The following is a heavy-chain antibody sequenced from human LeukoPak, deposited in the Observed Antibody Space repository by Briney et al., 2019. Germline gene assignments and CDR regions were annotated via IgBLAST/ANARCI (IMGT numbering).Heavy chain of an antibody. D-gene: IGHD3-10*02. CDR2: INPNSGGT. CDR1: GYTFTGYY. Sequence: GASVKLSCTASGYTFTGYYMHWVRQAPGQGLEWMGWINPNSGGTNYTQKVQGRVTITADESTSTAYMELSSLRSEDTAVYYCGTGMFREPLNDYWGPGTLVTVSS. J-gene: IGHJ4*02. V-gene: IGHV1-2*02. CDR3: GTGMFREPLNDY.